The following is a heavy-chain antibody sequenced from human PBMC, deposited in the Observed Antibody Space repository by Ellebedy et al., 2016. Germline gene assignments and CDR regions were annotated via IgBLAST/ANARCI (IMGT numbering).Heavy chain of an antibody. CDR2: ISSSSSTI. V-gene: IGHV3-48*02. Sequence: GESLKISCAASGFTFSSYSMNWVRQAPGKGLEWVSYISSSSSTIYYADSVKGRFTISRDNAKNSLYLQMNSLRDEDTAVYYCAREPKDAFDIWGQGTMVTVSS. CDR3: AREPKDAFDI. J-gene: IGHJ3*02. CDR1: GFTFSSYS.